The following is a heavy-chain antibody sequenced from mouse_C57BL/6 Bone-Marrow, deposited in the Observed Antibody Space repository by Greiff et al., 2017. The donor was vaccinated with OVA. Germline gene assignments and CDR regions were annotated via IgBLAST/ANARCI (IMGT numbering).Heavy chain of an antibody. Sequence: QVQLQQPGAELVRPGSSVKLSCKASGYTFTSYWMHWVKQRPIQGLEWIGNIDPSDSETHYNQKFKDKATLTVDKSSSTAYMQLSSLTSEDSAVYYCASEGYYSNSWFAYWGQGTLVTVSA. CDR2: IDPSDSET. V-gene: IGHV1-52*01. CDR1: GYTFTSYW. J-gene: IGHJ3*01. CDR3: ASEGYYSNSWFAY. D-gene: IGHD2-5*01.